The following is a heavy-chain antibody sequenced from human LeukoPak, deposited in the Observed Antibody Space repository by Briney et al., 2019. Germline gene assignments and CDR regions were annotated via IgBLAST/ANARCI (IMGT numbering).Heavy chain of an antibody. CDR1: GYTFTSYG. D-gene: IGHD3-22*01. CDR3: ARDTYYDSSGSYYYGMDV. CDR2: ISAYNGNT. Sequence: ASVKVSCKASGYTFTSYGISWGRQAPGQGLEWMGWISAYNGNTNYAQKLQGRVTMTTDTSTSTAYMELRSLRSDDTAVYYCARDTYYDSSGSYYYGMDVWGQGTTVTVSS. V-gene: IGHV1-18*01. J-gene: IGHJ6*02.